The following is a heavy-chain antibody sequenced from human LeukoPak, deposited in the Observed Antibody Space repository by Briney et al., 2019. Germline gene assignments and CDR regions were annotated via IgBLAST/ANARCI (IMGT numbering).Heavy chain of an antibody. Sequence: GGSLRLSCAASGFTFSSYAMHWVRQAPGKGLEWVSGISWNSGSIGYADSVKGRFTISRDNAKNSLYLQMNSLRAEDTALYYCAKGLDDYGRYLDYWGQGTLVTVSS. CDR1: GFTFSSYA. V-gene: IGHV3-9*01. CDR3: AKGLDDYGRYLDY. D-gene: IGHD4-17*01. J-gene: IGHJ4*02. CDR2: ISWNSGSI.